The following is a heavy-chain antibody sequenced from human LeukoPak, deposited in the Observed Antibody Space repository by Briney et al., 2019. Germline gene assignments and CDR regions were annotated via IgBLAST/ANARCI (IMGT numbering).Heavy chain of an antibody. Sequence: SETLSLTCIVSGDSIRSYYWSWIRQPPGKGLEWIGYIYYSGSTNYNPSLKSRVTISVDTSKNRFSLKLTSVTAADTAVYYCARAPGGYGSGSRGAFDIWGQRTMVTVSS. CDR3: ARAPGGYGSGSRGAFDI. J-gene: IGHJ3*02. CDR1: GDSIRSYY. V-gene: IGHV4-59*01. D-gene: IGHD3-10*01. CDR2: IYYSGST.